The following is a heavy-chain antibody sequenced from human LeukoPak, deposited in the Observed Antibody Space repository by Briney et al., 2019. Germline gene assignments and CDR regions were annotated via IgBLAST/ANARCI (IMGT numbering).Heavy chain of an antibody. D-gene: IGHD3-10*01. J-gene: IGHJ4*02. Sequence: GGSLRLSCAASGLSFSSDAMSWVRQAPGKGLEWVSAISGSGGKTYYADSVKGRLTISRDNSKNTLYLQMNSLRADDTAVYFCAREMTSRGFFDYWGPGTLVTVSS. V-gene: IGHV3-23*01. CDR1: GLSFSSDA. CDR3: AREMTSRGFFDY. CDR2: ISGSGGKT.